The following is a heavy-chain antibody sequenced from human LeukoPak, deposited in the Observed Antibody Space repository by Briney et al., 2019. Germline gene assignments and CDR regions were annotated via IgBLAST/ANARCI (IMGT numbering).Heavy chain of an antibody. V-gene: IGHV1-3*01. CDR2: INAGNGNT. Sequence: ASVKVSCKASGGTFSSYAISWVRQAPGQRLEWMGWINAGNGNTKYSQKFQGRVTITRDTSASTAYMELSSLRSEDTAVYYCARGSSGWYRAGAFDIWGQGTMVTVSS. D-gene: IGHD6-19*01. J-gene: IGHJ3*02. CDR1: GGTFSSYA. CDR3: ARGSSGWYRAGAFDI.